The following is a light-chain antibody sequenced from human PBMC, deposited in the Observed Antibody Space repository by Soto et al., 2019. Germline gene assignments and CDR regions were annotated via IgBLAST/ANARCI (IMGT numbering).Light chain of an antibody. Sequence: DIQVTQSPSTLSASVGDTVTITCRASQSISTWLAWYQQKPGKAPKLLIHKASRLESGVPSRFSGSGSGTEFTLTISSLQPDDSATYYCQQSSGTFGQGTKVEIK. CDR3: QQSSGT. J-gene: IGKJ1*01. CDR2: KAS. V-gene: IGKV1-5*03. CDR1: QSISTW.